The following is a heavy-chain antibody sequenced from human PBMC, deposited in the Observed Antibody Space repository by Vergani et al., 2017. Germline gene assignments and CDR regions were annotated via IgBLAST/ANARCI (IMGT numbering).Heavy chain of an antibody. CDR3: ARAQRGVGYFDI. V-gene: IGHV3-74*01. CDR1: GFTFSSYW. CDR2: INSDGSST. J-gene: IGHJ3*02. Sequence: EVQLVESGGGLVQPGGSLRLSCAASGFTFSSYWMHWVRQAPGKGLVWVSRINSDGSSTSYADSVKGRFTISRDNAKNTLYLQMNSLRAEDTALYYCARAQRGVGYFDIWGQGTMVTVSS. D-gene: IGHD6-25*01.